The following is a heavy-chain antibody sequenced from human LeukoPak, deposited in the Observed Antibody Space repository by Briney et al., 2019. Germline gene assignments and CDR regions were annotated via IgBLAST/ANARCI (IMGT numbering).Heavy chain of an antibody. J-gene: IGHJ6*04. CDR3: AKGPYYYDSSGYPDV. V-gene: IGHV3-7*01. CDR2: IKEDGSEK. Sequence: GGSLRLSCAASGFTFSSYWMSWVRQAPGKGLEWVANIKEDGSEKYYVDSVKGRFTISRDNAKNSLYLQMNSLRAEDTAVYYCAKGPYYYDSSGYPDVWGKGTTVTVSS. CDR1: GFTFSSYW. D-gene: IGHD3-22*01.